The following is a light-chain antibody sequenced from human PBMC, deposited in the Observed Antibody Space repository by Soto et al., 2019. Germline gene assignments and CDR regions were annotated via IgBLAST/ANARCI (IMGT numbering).Light chain of an antibody. Sequence: QPVLTQSPSASASLGASVKLTCTLSSGHSSYSIAWHQQQPEKGPRYLMKLNSDDSHSKGAGLPDRFSGSSSGAERSLTIYGHQSEDEADYYCHPWGTGIHYVFGTGTKLTVL. CDR1: SGHSSYS. V-gene: IGLV4-69*01. CDR3: HPWGTGIHYV. CDR2: LNSDDSH. J-gene: IGLJ1*01.